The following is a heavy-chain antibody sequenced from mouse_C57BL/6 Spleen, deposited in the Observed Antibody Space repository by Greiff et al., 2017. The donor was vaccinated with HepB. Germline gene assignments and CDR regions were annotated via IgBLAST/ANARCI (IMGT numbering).Heavy chain of an antibody. Sequence: VQLQQSGPELVKPGASVKISCKASGYTFTDYYMNWVKQSHGKSLEWIGDINPNNGGTSYNQKFKGKATLTVDKSSSTAYMELRSLTSEDSAVYYCADYGSSYGLYFDVWGTGTTVTVSS. CDR1: GYTFTDYY. V-gene: IGHV1-26*01. D-gene: IGHD1-1*01. CDR2: INPNNGGT. CDR3: ADYGSSYGLYFDV. J-gene: IGHJ1*03.